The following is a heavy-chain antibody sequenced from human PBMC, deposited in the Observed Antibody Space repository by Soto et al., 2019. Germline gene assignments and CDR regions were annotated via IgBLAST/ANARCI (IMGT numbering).Heavy chain of an antibody. CDR1: GGSVSSGDYF. D-gene: IGHD6-6*01. CDR2: IYYSGST. V-gene: IGHV4-30-4*01. J-gene: IGHJ4*02. CDR3: ARGAYSSSSSYFDY. Sequence: PSETLSLTCTVSGGSVSSGDYFWSWIRQPPGKGLEWIGYIYYSGSTYYNPSLESRVTISVDTSTNQFSLKLSSVTAADTAVYYCARGAYSSSSSYFDYWGQGTLVTVSS.